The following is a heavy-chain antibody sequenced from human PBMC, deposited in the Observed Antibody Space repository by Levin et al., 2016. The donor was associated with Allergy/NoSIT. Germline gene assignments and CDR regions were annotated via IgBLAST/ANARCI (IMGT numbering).Heavy chain of an antibody. J-gene: IGHJ6*03. CDR1: GFTVSSNY. V-gene: IGHV3-66*01. D-gene: IGHD3-3*01. CDR3: ARGLGYDFWSGYYGYYYYYYMDV. CDR2: IYSGGST. Sequence: GGSLRLSCAASGFTVSSNYMSWVRQAPGKGLEWVSVIYSGGSTYYADSVKGRFTISRDNSENTLYLQMNSLRAEDTAVYYCARGLGYDFWSGYYGYYYYYYMDVWGKGTTVTVSS.